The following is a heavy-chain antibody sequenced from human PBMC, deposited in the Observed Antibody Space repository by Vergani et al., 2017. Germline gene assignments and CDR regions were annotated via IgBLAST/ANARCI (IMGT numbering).Heavy chain of an antibody. J-gene: IGHJ4*02. D-gene: IGHD4-17*01. CDR1: GGSFSGYY. CDR2: INHSGST. Sequence: QVQLQQWGAGLLKPSETLSLTCAVYGGSFSGYYWSWIRQPPGKGLEWIGEINHSGSTNYNPSLKSRVTISVDTSKNQFSLKLSSVTAADTAVYYCAKDARTTVTTAIFDYWGQGTLVTVSS. CDR3: AKDARTTVTTAIFDY. V-gene: IGHV4-34*01.